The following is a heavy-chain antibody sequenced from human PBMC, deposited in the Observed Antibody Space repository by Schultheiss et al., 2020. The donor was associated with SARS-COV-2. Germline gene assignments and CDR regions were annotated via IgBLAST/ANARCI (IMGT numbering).Heavy chain of an antibody. Sequence: GESLKISCAASGFTFSSYGMHWVRQAPGKGLEWVSVIYSGGCTYYADSVKGRFTISRDNARSSLHLQMNSLRAEDTAVYYCATYSTVVTSLHDAFDIWGQGTMVTVSS. J-gene: IGHJ3*02. D-gene: IGHD4-23*01. V-gene: IGHV3-NL1*01. CDR3: ATYSTVVTSLHDAFDI. CDR2: IYSGGCT. CDR1: GFTFSSYG.